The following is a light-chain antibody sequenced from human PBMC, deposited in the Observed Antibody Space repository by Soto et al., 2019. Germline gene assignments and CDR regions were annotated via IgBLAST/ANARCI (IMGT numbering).Light chain of an antibody. CDR2: DAS. V-gene: IGKV1-33*01. Sequence: DIQMTQSPSSLSASVGDRVTITCQASQDISNDLNWYQQKPGKAPRLLIYDASNLETGVPSRFSGSESGTDFTFTISSLQPEDIATYYCQQYDNLSSTFGQGTKLEIK. CDR3: QQYDNLSST. CDR1: QDISND. J-gene: IGKJ2*01.